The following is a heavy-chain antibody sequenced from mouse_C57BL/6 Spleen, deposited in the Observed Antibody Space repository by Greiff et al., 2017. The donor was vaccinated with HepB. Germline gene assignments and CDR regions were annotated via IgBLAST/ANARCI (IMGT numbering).Heavy chain of an antibody. CDR3: ARGYSNSYFDY. CDR2: IDPSDSYT. V-gene: IGHV1-69*01. J-gene: IGHJ2*01. D-gene: IGHD2-5*01. Sequence: VKQSCKASGYTFTSYWMHWVKQRPGQGLEWIGEIDPSDSYTNYNQKFKGKSTLTVDKSSSTAYMQLSSLTSEDSAVYYCARGYSNSYFDYWGQGTTLTVSS. CDR1: GYTFTSYW.